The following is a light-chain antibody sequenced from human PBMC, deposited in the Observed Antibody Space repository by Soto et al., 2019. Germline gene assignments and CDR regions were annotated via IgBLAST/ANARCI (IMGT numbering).Light chain of an antibody. V-gene: IGLV2-8*01. CDR2: EVS. Sequence: QSALTQPPSASGSPGQAVTISCTGTSSDVGGYNYVSWYQQHPDKAPKLMIYEVSKRPSGVPDRFSGSESGNTASLTVSGLQAEDEADYYCSSYAGSNKVFGTGTKVTVL. CDR3: SSYAGSNKV. CDR1: SSDVGGYNY. J-gene: IGLJ1*01.